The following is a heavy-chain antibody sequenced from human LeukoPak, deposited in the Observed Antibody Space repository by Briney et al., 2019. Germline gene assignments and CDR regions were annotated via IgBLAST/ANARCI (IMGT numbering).Heavy chain of an antibody. V-gene: IGHV4-39*01. CDR3: ARLYGSGSFFGY. J-gene: IGHJ4*02. CDR1: RGSISNSNDY. CDR2: ICYSGST. D-gene: IGHD3-10*01. Sequence: PSETLSLTCTVSRGSISNSNDYWGWIPQPPGKGLDWMGNICYSGSTYYHPSLKSRVTISVDTSKNQFSLKLNSVTAADTAVYYCARLYGSGSFFGYWGQGTLVTVSS.